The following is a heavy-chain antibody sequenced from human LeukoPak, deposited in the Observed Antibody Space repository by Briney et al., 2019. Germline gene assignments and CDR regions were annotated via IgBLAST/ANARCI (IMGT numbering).Heavy chain of an antibody. CDR1: GFTFSSYS. D-gene: IGHD1-26*01. J-gene: IGHJ4*02. Sequence: GGSLRLSCAASGFTFSSYSMNWVRQAPGKGLEWVSYISSSSTTIYYADSVKGRFTISRDNAKNSLYLQMNSLRAEDTAVYYCARVRGGNYLYYFDYWGQGTLVTVSS. CDR3: ARVRGGNYLYYFDY. V-gene: IGHV3-48*04. CDR2: ISSSSTTI.